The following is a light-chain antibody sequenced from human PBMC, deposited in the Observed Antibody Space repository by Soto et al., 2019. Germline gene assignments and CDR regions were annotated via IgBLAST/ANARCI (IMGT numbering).Light chain of an antibody. J-gene: IGKJ1*01. Sequence: EILLTQSPASLSVSLGGRATLSCRASQSISGTLAWYQQKPGQAPRLLIYGASIRESSFPARFSGSVSGTDFTLTISSLQSEDFAIYYCQQYNNWPLTFGQGTKVDIK. CDR1: QSISGT. CDR2: GAS. CDR3: QQYNNWPLT. V-gene: IGKV3-15*01.